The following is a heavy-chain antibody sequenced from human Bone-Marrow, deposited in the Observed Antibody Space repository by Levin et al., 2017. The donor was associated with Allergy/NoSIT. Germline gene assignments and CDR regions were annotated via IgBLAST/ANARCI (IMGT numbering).Heavy chain of an antibody. CDR1: GYTSNRYG. J-gene: IGHJ4*02. D-gene: IGHD6-19*01. Sequence: GESLKISCKASGYTSNRYGVTWVRQAPGQGLEWLGWINPKTGGTNYAQIFQGRVSMDTSFNTAYLDLRSLRPDDTAVYFCAKASQWLMPDDWGQGTMVTVSS. V-gene: IGHV1-2*02. CDR2: INPKTGGT. CDR3: AKASQWLMPDD.